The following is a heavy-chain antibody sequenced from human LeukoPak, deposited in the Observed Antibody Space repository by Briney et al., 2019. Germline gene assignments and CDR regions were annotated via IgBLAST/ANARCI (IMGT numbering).Heavy chain of an antibody. D-gene: IGHD6-13*01. CDR2: IYTSGST. CDR1: GDSISGFY. V-gene: IGHV4-4*07. CDR3: ARDVIAAPGTADY. J-gene: IGHJ4*02. Sequence: PSGTLSLTCSVSGDSISGFYWSWIRQPAGKGLEWIGRIYTSGSTNYNPSLKSRVTMSVDTSQNQFSLKLSSVTAADTAVYYCARDVIAAPGTADYWGQGTLATVSS.